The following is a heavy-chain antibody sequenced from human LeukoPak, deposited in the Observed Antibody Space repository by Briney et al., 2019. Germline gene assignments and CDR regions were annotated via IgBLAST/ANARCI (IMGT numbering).Heavy chain of an antibody. CDR3: ARDRRYSSSWYSLYYYGMDV. V-gene: IGHV1-2*02. CDR2: INPNSGGT. CDR1: GYTFTGYY. D-gene: IGHD6-13*01. J-gene: IGHJ6*02. Sequence: GASVKVSCKASGYTFTGYYMHWVRQAPGQGLEWMRWINPNSGGTNYAQKFQGRVTMTRDTFISTAYMELSRLRSDDTAVYYCARDRRYSSSWYSLYYYGMDVWGQGTTVTVSS.